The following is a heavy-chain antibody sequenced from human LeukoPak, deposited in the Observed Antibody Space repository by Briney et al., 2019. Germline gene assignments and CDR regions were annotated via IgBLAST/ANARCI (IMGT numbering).Heavy chain of an antibody. J-gene: IGHJ5*02. CDR1: GGSISSSSYY. D-gene: IGHD4/OR15-4a*01. V-gene: IGHV4-39*07. CDR3: ASGPYGAERSWFDP. CDR2: IYYSGST. Sequence: PSETLSLTCTVSGGSISSSSYYWGWIRQPPGKGLEWIGSIYYSGSTNYNPSLKSRVTISVDTSKNQFSLKLSSVTAADTAVYYCASGPYGAERSWFDPWGQGTLVTVSS.